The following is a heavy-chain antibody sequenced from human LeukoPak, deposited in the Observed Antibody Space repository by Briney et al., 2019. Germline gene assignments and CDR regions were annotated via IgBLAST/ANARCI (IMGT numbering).Heavy chain of an antibody. Sequence: GGSLRLSCEASGFFFSSYSMNWVRQAPGKGLEWVSYISSSGSSIYYADSVKGRFTISRDNARNSLLLQMNSLRDEDTAVYYCASRDVGVATYRIDYWGRGTLVTVCS. CDR3: ASRDVGVATYRIDY. V-gene: IGHV3-48*02. D-gene: IGHD5-12*01. J-gene: IGHJ4*02. CDR2: ISSSGSSI. CDR1: GFFFSSYS.